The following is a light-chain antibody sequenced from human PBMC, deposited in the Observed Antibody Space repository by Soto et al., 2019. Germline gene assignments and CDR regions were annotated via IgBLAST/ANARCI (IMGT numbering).Light chain of an antibody. CDR3: SSYTGSTTRYV. Sequence: QSALTQPASVSGSPGQSITISCTGTSSDIGAYVYVSWCQQYPGKAPKLIMYDVFNRPSGVSDRFSGSKSGNTASLTISGLQDEDEADYYCSSYTGSTTRYVFGTGTQLTVL. J-gene: IGLJ1*01. CDR2: DVF. V-gene: IGLV2-14*03. CDR1: SSDIGAYVY.